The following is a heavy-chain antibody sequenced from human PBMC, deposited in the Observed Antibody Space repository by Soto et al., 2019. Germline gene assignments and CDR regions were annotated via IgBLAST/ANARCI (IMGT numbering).Heavy chain of an antibody. J-gene: IGHJ6*02. CDR1: GGSISSYY. Sequence: PSETLSLTCTVSGGSISSYYWSWIRQPPGKGLEWIGYIYYSGSTNYNPSLKSRVTISVDTSKNQFSLKLSSVTAADTAVYYCARDKYSSGYRMMDVWGQGTTVTV. V-gene: IGHV4-59*01. CDR2: IYYSGST. CDR3: ARDKYSSGYRMMDV. D-gene: IGHD6-19*01.